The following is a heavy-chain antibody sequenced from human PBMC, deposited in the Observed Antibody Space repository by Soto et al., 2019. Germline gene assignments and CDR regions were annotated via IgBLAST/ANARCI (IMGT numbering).Heavy chain of an antibody. V-gene: IGHV1-8*01. CDR2: MNPNSGNT. Sequence: ASVKVSCKASGYTFTSYDIKWVRQATGQGLEWMGWMNPNSGNTCYAQKFQGRVTMTRNTSISTAYMELSSLRSEDTAVYYCALGISTSCYDGCDAFDIWGQGTMVTVSS. CDR3: ALGISTSCYDGCDAFDI. CDR1: GYTFTSYD. J-gene: IGHJ3*02. D-gene: IGHD2-2*01.